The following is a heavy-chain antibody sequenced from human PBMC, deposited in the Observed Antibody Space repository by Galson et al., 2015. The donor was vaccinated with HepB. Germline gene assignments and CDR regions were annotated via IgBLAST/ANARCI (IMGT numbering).Heavy chain of an antibody. CDR1: GGTFSSYA. D-gene: IGHD6-13*01. CDR2: IIPILGIA. Sequence: SVKVSCKASGGTFSSYAISWVRQAPGQGLEWMGRIIPILGIANYAQKFQGRVTITADKSTSTAYMELSSLRSEDTAVYYCAREGGKLVAAAPFDYWGQGTLVTVSS. V-gene: IGHV1-69*04. J-gene: IGHJ4*02. CDR3: AREGGKLVAAAPFDY.